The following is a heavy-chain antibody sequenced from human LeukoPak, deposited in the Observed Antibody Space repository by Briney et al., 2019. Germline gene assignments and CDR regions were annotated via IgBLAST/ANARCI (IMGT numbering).Heavy chain of an antibody. CDR1: GFTFSRYS. D-gene: IGHD3-10*01. J-gene: IGHJ4*02. CDR3: APGWFGGPNFDY. V-gene: IGHV3-48*01. CDR2: IGSGGTTK. Sequence: QPGGSLRLSCAAAGFTFSRYSLTWVRQAPGKGLEWLSYIGSGGTTKFYADSVMGRFTISRDNAKNSLYLQLNSLRAEDTAVYYCAPGWFGGPNFDYWGQGTLVTVSS.